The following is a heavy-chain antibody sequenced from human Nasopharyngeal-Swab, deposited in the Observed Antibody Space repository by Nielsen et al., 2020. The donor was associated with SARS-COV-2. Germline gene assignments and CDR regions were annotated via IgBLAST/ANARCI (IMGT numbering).Heavy chain of an antibody. J-gene: IGHJ5*02. V-gene: IGHV3-21*01. Sequence: VCQAPGKGLEWVSSISSSSSYIYYADSVKGRFTISRDNAKNSLYLQMNSLRAEDTAVYYCARAPSVRLNWFDPWGQGTLVTVSS. D-gene: IGHD5-12*01. CDR2: ISSSSSYI. CDR3: ARAPSVRLNWFDP.